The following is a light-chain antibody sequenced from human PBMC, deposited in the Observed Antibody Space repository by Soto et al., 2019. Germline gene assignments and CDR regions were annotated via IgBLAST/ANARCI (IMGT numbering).Light chain of an antibody. CDR2: GAS. Sequence: EIVLTQSPGTLSLSPGERATLSCRASQSVNSNYLAWYRRKPGQAPSLLIYGASTRATGIPGRFSGSGSGTDFTLTITRLEPEDFAVYYCQQYGSSPPTFGPGTKVEIK. CDR1: QSVNSNY. J-gene: IGKJ1*01. CDR3: QQYGSSPPT. V-gene: IGKV3-20*01.